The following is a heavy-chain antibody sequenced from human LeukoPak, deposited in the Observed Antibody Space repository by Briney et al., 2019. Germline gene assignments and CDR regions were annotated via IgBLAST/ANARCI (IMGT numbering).Heavy chain of an antibody. Sequence: GASVKVSCKASGYSFTGYYMHWVRQAPGQGLEWMGWISGYNGNTNYAQEFQDRVTMTTDTSTTTAYMELRSLRSDDTAVYYCARPRVAGSFDYWGQGTLVTVSS. CDR1: GYSFTGYY. CDR3: ARPRVAGSFDY. CDR2: ISGYNGNT. J-gene: IGHJ4*02. D-gene: IGHD6-19*01. V-gene: IGHV1-18*04.